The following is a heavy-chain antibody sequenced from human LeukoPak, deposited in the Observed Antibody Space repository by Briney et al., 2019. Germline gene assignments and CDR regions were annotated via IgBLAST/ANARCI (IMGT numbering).Heavy chain of an antibody. CDR1: GFTFSSYW. D-gene: IGHD6-6*01. V-gene: IGHV3-7*01. J-gene: IGHJ4*02. CDR3: ARDGPDSSSSDFDY. Sequence: GGSLRLSCAASGFTFSSYWMTWVRQAPGKGLEWVANIKQDGSAKYYVDSVKGRFTISRDNAKNSLYLQMDSLRVEDAAVYYCARDGPDSSSSDFDYWGQGTLVTVSS. CDR2: IKQDGSAK.